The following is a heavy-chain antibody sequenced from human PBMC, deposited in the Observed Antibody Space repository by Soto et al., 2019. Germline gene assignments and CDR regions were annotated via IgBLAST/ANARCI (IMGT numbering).Heavy chain of an antibody. CDR2: IYYSGST. J-gene: IGHJ3*02. D-gene: IGHD2-15*01. CDR3: ARDTASTYLSAFDI. V-gene: IGHV4-59*01. CDR1: GGSISTYF. Sequence: TLSLTCTVSGGSISTYFWSWIRQPPGKGLEWIGYIYYSGSTNYNPSLKSRVTISVDTSKSQFSLKLSSVTAADTAVYYCARDTASTYLSAFDIWGQGTMVTVSS.